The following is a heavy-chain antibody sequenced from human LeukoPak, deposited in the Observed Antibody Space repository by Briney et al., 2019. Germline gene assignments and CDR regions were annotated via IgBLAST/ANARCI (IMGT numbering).Heavy chain of an antibody. J-gene: IGHJ4*02. D-gene: IGHD3-16*02. CDR1: GGTFSSYA. CDR3: ARDSAGGVIEERTGFDY. V-gene: IGHV1-69*04. Sequence: SVTVSCKASGGTFSSYAISWVRQAPGQGLEWMGRIIPILGIANYAQKFQGRVTITADKSTSTAYMELSSLRSEDTAVYYCARDSAGGVIEERTGFDYWGQGTLVTVSS. CDR2: IIPILGIA.